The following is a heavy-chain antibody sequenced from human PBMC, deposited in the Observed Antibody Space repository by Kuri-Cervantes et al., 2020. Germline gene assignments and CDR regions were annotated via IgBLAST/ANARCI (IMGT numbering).Heavy chain of an antibody. Sequence: ASVKVSCKASGYTFTIYGVSWVRQAPGQGLEWMGWISPYNGNTNYAQNLQGRVTMTTDTSTSTAYMELRSLRSDDTAVYYCARGWHPHDGYSSAGFNYWGQGTLVTVSS. CDR2: ISPYNGNT. V-gene: IGHV1-18*01. J-gene: IGHJ4*02. D-gene: IGHD6-19*01. CDR1: GYTFTIYG. CDR3: ARGWHPHDGYSSAGFNY.